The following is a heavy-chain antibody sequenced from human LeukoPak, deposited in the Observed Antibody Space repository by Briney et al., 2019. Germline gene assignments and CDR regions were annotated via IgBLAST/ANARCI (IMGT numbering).Heavy chain of an antibody. D-gene: IGHD2-15*01. CDR3: VKGWHLLDY. J-gene: IGHJ4*02. CDR2: ISYDGTNK. Sequence: GGSLRLSCAASGFTFSSYGMRWVRQAPGKGLEWVAVISYDGTNKYYADSVKGRFTISRDNSKNTLYVQMNSLRTEDTAVYYCVKGWHLLDYWGQGTLVTVSS. CDR1: GFTFSSYG. V-gene: IGHV3-30*18.